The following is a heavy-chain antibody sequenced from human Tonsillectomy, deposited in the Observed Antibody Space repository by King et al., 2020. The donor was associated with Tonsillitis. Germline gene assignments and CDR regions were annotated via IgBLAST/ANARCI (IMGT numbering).Heavy chain of an antibody. D-gene: IGHD3-16*01. CDR3: ARTGGLRYFYYMDV. CDR1: VGSISSYY. V-gene: IGHV4-4*07. CDR2: IYASGST. J-gene: IGHJ6*03. Sequence: QLQESGPGLVKPSETLSLTCTVSVGSISSYYWSWLRQPAGKELEWIGRIYASGSTNYNPSLNGQVTLSVDTSKNQFSLNLSSVTAADTAVYYCARTGGLRYFYYMDVWGKGTTVTVSS.